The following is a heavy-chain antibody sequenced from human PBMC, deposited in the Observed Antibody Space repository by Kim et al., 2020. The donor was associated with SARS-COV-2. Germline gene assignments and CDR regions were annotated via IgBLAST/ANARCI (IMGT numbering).Heavy chain of an antibody. CDR2: INEDGSDK. CDR1: GFTFSSFW. V-gene: IGHV3-7*03. Sequence: GGSLRLSCVASGFTFSSFWMNWVRQAPGKGLERVANINEDGSDKYFVDSVKGRFTISRDNTRNTVYLQMRSLRADDTAVYYCLWGADIRWGQGTLVTVAS. D-gene: IGHD3-16*01. CDR3: LWGADIR. J-gene: IGHJ4*02.